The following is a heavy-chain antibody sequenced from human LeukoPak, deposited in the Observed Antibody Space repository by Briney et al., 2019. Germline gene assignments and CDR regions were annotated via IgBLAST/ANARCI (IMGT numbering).Heavy chain of an antibody. Sequence: GASVKVSCKASGYTFTSYGISWVRQAPGQGLEWMGWISAYNGNTNYAQKLQGRVTMTTDTSTSTAYMELRSLRSDDTAVYYCAREEIGHQLLFPGKDAFDIWGQGTMVTVSS. J-gene: IGHJ3*02. CDR1: GYTFTSYG. CDR2: ISAYNGNT. V-gene: IGHV1-18*01. D-gene: IGHD2-2*01. CDR3: AREEIGHQLLFPGKDAFDI.